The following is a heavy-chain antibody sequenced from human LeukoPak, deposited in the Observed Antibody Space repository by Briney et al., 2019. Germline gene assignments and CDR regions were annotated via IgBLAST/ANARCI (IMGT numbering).Heavy chain of an antibody. CDR2: ISSSGSTI. CDR3: ARCVGGMYRAFDI. V-gene: IGHV3-48*03. CDR1: GFTFSSYE. J-gene: IGHJ3*02. Sequence: GGSLRLSCAASGFTFSSYEMNWVRQAPGKGLEWVSYISSSGSTIYYADSVKGRFTISRDNAKNSLYLQMNSLRAEDTAVYYCARCVGGMYRAFDIWGQGTMVTVSS. D-gene: IGHD2-15*01.